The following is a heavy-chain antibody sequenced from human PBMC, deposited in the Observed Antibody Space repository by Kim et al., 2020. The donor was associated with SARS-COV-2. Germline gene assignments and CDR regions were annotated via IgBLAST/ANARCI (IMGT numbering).Heavy chain of an antibody. J-gene: IGHJ6*02. CDR3: ARDSYGMDV. V-gene: IGHV1-3*01. CDR2: GNT. Sequence: GNTKYSQKFHDRVTITRDTSASTAYMELSSLRSEDTAVYYCARDSYGMDVWGQGTTVTVSS.